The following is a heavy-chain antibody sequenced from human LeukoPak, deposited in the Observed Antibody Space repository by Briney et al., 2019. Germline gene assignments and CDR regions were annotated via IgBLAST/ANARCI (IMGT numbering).Heavy chain of an antibody. CDR3: ARGSSSYYYDSSGYSI. CDR1: GFPFSDYY. CDR2: ISSSGSTI. V-gene: IGHV3-11*04. Sequence: GSLRLSFAASGFPFSDYYISWSRPAPGKGLEGVSYISSSGSTIYYGDSVKGRFTIARDNAKNSLYLQKNNLRAEDTGVYYCARGSSSYYYDSSGYSIWGEGTLVSVPS. D-gene: IGHD3-22*01. J-gene: IGHJ4*02.